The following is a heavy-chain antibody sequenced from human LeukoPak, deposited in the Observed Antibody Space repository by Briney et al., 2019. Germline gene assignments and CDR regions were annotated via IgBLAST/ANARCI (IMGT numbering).Heavy chain of an antibody. CDR1: GGSFSGYY. D-gene: IGHD3-16*02. CDR2: INHSGST. J-gene: IGHJ4*02. V-gene: IGHV4-34*01. Sequence: PSETLSLTCADYGGSFSGYYWSWIRQPPGKGLEWIGEINHSGSTNYNPSLKSRVTISVDTSRNQFSLKLSSVTAADTAVYYCARSFLPFDYWGQGTLVTVSS. CDR3: ARSFLPFDY.